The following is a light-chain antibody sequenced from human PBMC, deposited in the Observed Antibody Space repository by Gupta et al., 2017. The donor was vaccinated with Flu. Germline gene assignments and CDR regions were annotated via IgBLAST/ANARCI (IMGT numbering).Light chain of an antibody. CDR1: SSNIGSRS. CDR3: ATWDDGLSGRV. Sequence: QSVLTQPPSASGTPGQRVAISCSGSSSNIGSRSVSWYQQVPGTAPKLLIYSNDQRPSGVPDRFSGSKPGTSASLAISGLRSEDEADYYCATWDDGLSGRVFGGGTKLTVL. V-gene: IGLV1-47*02. CDR2: SND. J-gene: IGLJ3*02.